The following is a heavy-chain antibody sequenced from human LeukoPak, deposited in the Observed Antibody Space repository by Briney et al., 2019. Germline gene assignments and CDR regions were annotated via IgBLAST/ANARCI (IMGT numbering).Heavy chain of an antibody. Sequence: PSETLSLTCAVSGYSISSGYYWSWIRQPPGKGLEWIGEIDHSGSTNYNSSLKSRGTISVDTSKNQFSLKLSSVAAADTAVYYCARQTITTSGVVITVGPGYMDVWGKGTTVTVSS. D-gene: IGHD3-3*01. V-gene: IGHV4-38-2*01. J-gene: IGHJ6*03. CDR2: IDHSGST. CDR1: GYSISSGYY. CDR3: ARQTITTSGVVITVGPGYMDV.